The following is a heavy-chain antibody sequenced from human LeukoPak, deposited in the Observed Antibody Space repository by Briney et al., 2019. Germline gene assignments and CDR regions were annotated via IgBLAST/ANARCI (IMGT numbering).Heavy chain of an antibody. V-gene: IGHV3-74*01. D-gene: IGHD1-26*01. CDR1: GFPFIGFW. CDR2: ISFDGSDA. CDR3: AKDRGSYGGDQGAFDI. Sequence: PGGSLLLSCAASGFPFIGFWMHWVRQAPAKGLVGVACISFDGSDATYADSVKGRFTFSRDNSQNTLYLQMNSLRAEDTAVYYCAKDRGSYGGDQGAFDIWGQGTMVTVSS. J-gene: IGHJ3*02.